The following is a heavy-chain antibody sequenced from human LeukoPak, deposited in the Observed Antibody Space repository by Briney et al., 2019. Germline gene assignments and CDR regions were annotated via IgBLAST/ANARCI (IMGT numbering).Heavy chain of an antibody. CDR3: ARDGKHIAVPGVRYPMDV. J-gene: IGHJ6*02. Sequence: SVKVSCKASGGTFSSYAISWVRQAPGQGLEWMGGIIPILGTANYAQKFQGRVTITADESTSTAYMELSSLRSEDTAVYYCARDGKHIAVPGVRYPMDVWGQGTAVTVSS. CDR1: GGTFSSYA. CDR2: IIPILGTA. D-gene: IGHD6-19*01. V-gene: IGHV1-69*01.